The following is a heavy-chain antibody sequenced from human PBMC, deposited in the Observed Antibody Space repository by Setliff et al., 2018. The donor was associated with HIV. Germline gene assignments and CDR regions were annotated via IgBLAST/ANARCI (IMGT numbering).Heavy chain of an antibody. V-gene: IGHV4-39*01. CDR2: IYYTGFA. CDR1: GDSISSGSYF. J-gene: IGHJ4*02. Sequence: PSETLSLTCSVSGDSISSGSYFWGWIRQTPVKGLEWIGNIYYTGFAYYNPSLKSRFTISVDVSKNQFSLKLTSVTATDTAVYYCARHHELTAHGLFDSWGQGTLVTVSS. D-gene: IGHD1-7*01. CDR3: ARHHELTAHGLFDS.